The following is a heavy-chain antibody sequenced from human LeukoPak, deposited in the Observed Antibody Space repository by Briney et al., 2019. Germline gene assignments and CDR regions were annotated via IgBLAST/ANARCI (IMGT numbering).Heavy chain of an antibody. CDR2: IYSGGST. CDR1: GFTVSSNY. Sequence: PGGSLRLSCAASGFTVSSNYMSWVRQAPGKGLEWVPVIYSGGSTYYADSVKGRFTISRDNSKNTLYLQMNSLRAEDTAVYYCARPDDSSGVGAFDIWGQGTMVTVSS. V-gene: IGHV3-53*01. J-gene: IGHJ3*02. CDR3: ARPDDSSGVGAFDI. D-gene: IGHD3-22*01.